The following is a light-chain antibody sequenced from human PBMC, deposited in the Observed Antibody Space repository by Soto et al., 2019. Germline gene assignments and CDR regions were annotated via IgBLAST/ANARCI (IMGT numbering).Light chain of an antibody. CDR1: QSVSSSY. J-gene: IGKJ1*01. CDR2: DTS. V-gene: IGKV3-15*01. CDR3: QQYNNWPPWT. Sequence: EIVMTPSPATLSVSPGERATLSCRASQSVSSSYLAWYQQKPGQPPRLLIYDTSTRATGIPARFSGSGSGTEFTLTISSLQSEDFAVYYCQQYNNWPPWTFGQGTKVDIK.